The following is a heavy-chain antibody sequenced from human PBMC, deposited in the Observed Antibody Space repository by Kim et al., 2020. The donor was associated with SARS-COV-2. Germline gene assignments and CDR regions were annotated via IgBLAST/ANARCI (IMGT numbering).Heavy chain of an antibody. Sequence: GGSLRLSCAASGFTFSSYSMNWVRQAPGKGLEWVSSISSSSSYIYYADSVKGRFTISRDNAKNSLYLQMNSLRAEDTAVYYCAREGSSGYYDDAFDIWGQGTMVTVSS. CDR1: GFTFSSYS. CDR3: AREGSSGYYDDAFDI. J-gene: IGHJ3*02. V-gene: IGHV3-21*04. CDR2: ISSSSSYI. D-gene: IGHD3-22*01.